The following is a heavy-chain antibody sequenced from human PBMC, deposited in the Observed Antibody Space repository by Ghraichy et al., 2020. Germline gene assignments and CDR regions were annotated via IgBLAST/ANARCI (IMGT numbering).Heavy chain of an antibody. V-gene: IGHV1-24*01. CDR2: FDPEDGET. CDR1: GYTLTELS. Sequence: ASVKVSCKVSGYTLTELSMHWVRQAPGKGLEWMGGFDPEDGETIYAQKFQGRVTMTEDTSTDTAYMELSSLRSEDTAVYYCATPSMRINYSGMDVWGQGTTVTVSS. J-gene: IGHJ6*02. D-gene: IGHD2-8*01. CDR3: ATPSMRINYSGMDV.